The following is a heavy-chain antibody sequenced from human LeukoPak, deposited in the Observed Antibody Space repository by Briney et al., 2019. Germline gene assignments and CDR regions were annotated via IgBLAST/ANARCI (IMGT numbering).Heavy chain of an antibody. Sequence: SVKVSCKASGGTFSSYAISWVRQAPGQGLEWMGGIIPIFGTANYAQKFQGRVTITADESTSTAYMELSSLRSEDTAVYYFARAGGGYVAGYPAYYFDYWGQGTLVTVSS. CDR2: IIPIFGTA. CDR3: ARAGGGYVAGYPAYYFDY. D-gene: IGHD6-19*01. J-gene: IGHJ4*02. CDR1: GGTFSSYA. V-gene: IGHV1-69*13.